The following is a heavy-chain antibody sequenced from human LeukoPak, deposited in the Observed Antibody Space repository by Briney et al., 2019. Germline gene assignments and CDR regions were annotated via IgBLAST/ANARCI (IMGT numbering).Heavy chain of an antibody. CDR1: GGSISNNNYY. CDR3: ARMYSGYEDY. CDR2: IYYSGST. J-gene: IGHJ4*02. V-gene: IGHV4-39*01. D-gene: IGHD5-12*01. Sequence: SETLSLTCTASGGSISNNNYYWGWIRQPPGKGLEWIGTIYYSGSTYYNPSLKSRVTVSVDTSKNQFSLKLSSVTAADTTVYYCARMYSGYEDYWGQGTLVTVSS.